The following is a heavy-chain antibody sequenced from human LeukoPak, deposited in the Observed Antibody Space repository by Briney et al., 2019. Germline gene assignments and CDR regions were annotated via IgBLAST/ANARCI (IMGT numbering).Heavy chain of an antibody. J-gene: IGHJ4*02. CDR3: ARDKKGSSCYDF. D-gene: IGHD2-2*01. CDR1: GASISSYY. V-gene: IGHV4-59*01. CDR2: IYYSGST. Sequence: PSETLSLTCTVSGASISSYYWSWIRQPPGKGLEWIGYIYYSGSTNYNPSLKSRVTISVDTSKNQFSLNLSSVTAADTAVYYCARDKKGSSCYDFWGQETLVTVSS.